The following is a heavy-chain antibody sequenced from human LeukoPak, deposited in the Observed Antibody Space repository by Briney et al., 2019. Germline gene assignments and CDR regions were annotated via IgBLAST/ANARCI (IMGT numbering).Heavy chain of an antibody. CDR2: INHSGST. V-gene: IGHV4-34*01. CDR1: GGSFSGYY. J-gene: IGHJ6*03. D-gene: IGHD2-2*02. CDR3: ARVTNIVVVPAAILYYYYYMDV. Sequence: SETLSLTCAVYGGSFSGYYWSWIRQPPGKGLEWIGEINHSGSTNYNPSLKSRVTTSVDTSKNQFSLKLSSVTAADTAVYYCARVTNIVVVPAAILYYYYYMDVWGKGTTVTVSS.